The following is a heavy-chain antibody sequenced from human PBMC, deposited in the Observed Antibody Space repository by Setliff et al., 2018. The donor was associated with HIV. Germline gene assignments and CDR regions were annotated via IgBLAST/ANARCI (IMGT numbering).Heavy chain of an antibody. D-gene: IGHD2-15*01. Sequence: PSETLSLTCTVSGGSIGSGSYYWSWIRQPAGKGLEWIGHIYTSGSTNYNPSLKSRVTISVDTSKNQFSLKLSSVTAADTAVYYCARASSRLNCSGGSCYRAPYAFDIWGQGTMVTVSS. CDR1: GGSIGSGSYY. J-gene: IGHJ3*02. CDR2: IYTSGST. V-gene: IGHV4-61*09. CDR3: ARASSRLNCSGGSCYRAPYAFDI.